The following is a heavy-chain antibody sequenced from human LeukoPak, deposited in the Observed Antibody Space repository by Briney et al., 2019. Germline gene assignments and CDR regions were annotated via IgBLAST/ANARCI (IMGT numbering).Heavy chain of an antibody. CDR2: IYYSGST. Sequence: PSETLSLTCTVSGGSISSHYWSWIRQHPGKGLEWIGYIYYSGSTYYNPSLKSRVTISVDTSKNQFSLKLSSVTAADTAVYYCASVTPKYSSPLLYYYYYMDVWGKGTTVTVSS. J-gene: IGHJ6*03. CDR3: ASVTPKYSSPLLYYYYYMDV. V-gene: IGHV4-59*06. CDR1: GGSISSHY. D-gene: IGHD6-6*01.